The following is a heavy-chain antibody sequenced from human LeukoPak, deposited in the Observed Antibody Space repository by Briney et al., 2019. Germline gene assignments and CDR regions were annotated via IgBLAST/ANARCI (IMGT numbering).Heavy chain of an antibody. CDR3: ARGALRFYY. D-gene: IGHD4-17*01. J-gene: IGHJ4*02. Sequence: SETLSLTCTVSGGSISSYYWSWIRQPPGKGLEWIGYIYYSGSTNYNPSLKSRVTISVDTSKNQFSLKLSSVTAADTAVYYCARGALRFYYWGQGTLVTVSS. V-gene: IGHV4-59*01. CDR2: IYYSGST. CDR1: GGSISSYY.